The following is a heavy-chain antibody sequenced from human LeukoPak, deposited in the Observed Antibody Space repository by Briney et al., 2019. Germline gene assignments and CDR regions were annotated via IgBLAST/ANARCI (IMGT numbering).Heavy chain of an antibody. CDR1: GVMFRHFW. CDR3: AGDRGWLIAS. D-gene: IGHD2-21*01. CDR2: IKQDGSET. V-gene: IGHV3-7*03. J-gene: IGHJ4*02. Sequence: RTGGSLRLSCTGSGVMFRHFWLNWVRQSPGKGLEWVAIIKQDGSETYYADSVKGRFTISRDIAKNSVYLQMDSLRAEDTAVYYCAGDRGWLIASWGQGTLVTVSS.